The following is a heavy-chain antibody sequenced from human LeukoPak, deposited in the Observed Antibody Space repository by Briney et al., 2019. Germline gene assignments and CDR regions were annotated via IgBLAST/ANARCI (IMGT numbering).Heavy chain of an antibody. CDR2: ISGSGGST. CDR3: AKDRSGSLELSAFDI. J-gene: IGHJ3*02. D-gene: IGHD1-26*01. V-gene: IGHV3-23*01. CDR1: GFTFSSYA. Sequence: GGSLRLSCAASGFTFSSYAMSWVRQAPGKGLEWVSAISGSGGSTYYADSVKGRFTISRDNSKNTLYLQMNSLRAEDTAVYYCAKDRSGSLELSAFDIWGQGTMVTVPS.